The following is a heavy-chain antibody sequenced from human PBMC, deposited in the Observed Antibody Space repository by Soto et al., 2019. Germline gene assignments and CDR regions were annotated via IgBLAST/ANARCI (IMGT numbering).Heavy chain of an antibody. J-gene: IGHJ4*02. Sequence: RVSCAAWGFTCSGYAMSWVRQVPGKGLEWVANIKEDGSEKYYVDSVKGRFTISRDNAKNSLYLQMNSLRAEDTAVYYCAGAYDFWSGYYPYWGQGNLVTVSS. V-gene: IGHV3-7*01. CDR1: GFTCSGYA. D-gene: IGHD3-3*01. CDR2: IKEDGSEK. CDR3: AGAYDFWSGYYPY.